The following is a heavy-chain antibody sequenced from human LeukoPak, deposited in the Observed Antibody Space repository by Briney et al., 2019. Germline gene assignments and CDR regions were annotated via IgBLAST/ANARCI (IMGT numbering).Heavy chain of an antibody. CDR2: ISYDGSNK. CDR3: AKDVWVTTGIDY. J-gene: IGHJ4*02. Sequence: PGRSLRLSCAASGFTFSSYGKHWVRQAPHKGLEWVGVISYDGSNKYYADSVKGRFTISRDNSKNTLYLQMNSLRAEDTAVYYCAKDVWVTTGIDYWGQGTLVTVSS. V-gene: IGHV3-30*18. CDR1: GFTFSSYG. D-gene: IGHD4-17*01.